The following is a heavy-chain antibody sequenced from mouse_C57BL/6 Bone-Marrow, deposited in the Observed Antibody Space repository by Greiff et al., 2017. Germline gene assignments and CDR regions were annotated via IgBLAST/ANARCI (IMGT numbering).Heavy chain of an antibody. Sequence: QVQLQQPGAELVKPGASVKLSCKASGYTFTSYWMQWVKQRPGQGLEWIGEIDPSDSYTNYNQKFKGKATLTVDTSSSTAYMQLSSLTSEDSAVYYCAKGLGRPMDYWGQGTSVTVSS. CDR2: IDPSDSYT. D-gene: IGHD4-1*01. V-gene: IGHV1-50*01. CDR1: GYTFTSYW. CDR3: AKGLGRPMDY. J-gene: IGHJ4*01.